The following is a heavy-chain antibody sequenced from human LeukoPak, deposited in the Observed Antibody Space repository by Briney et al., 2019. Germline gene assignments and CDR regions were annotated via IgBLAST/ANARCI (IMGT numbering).Heavy chain of an antibody. CDR2: MNPHSGNT. V-gene: IGHV1-8*03. CDR3: ARGYGTDY. Sequence: ASVKVSCKASGYTFTTYDINWVRQAAGQGLEWMGWMNPHSGNTGYAQKFQGRVTITRNTSINTAYMELSSLRFEDAAVYYCARGYGTDYWGQGTLVTVSS. D-gene: IGHD1-1*01. CDR1: GYTFTTYD. J-gene: IGHJ4*02.